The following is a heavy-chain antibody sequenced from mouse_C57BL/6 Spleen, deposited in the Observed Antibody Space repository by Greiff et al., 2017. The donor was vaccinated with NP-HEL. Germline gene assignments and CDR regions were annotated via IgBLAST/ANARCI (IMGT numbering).Heavy chain of an antibody. V-gene: IGHV6-3*01. Sequence: DVKLVESGGGLVQPGGSMKLSCVASGFTFSNYWMNWVRQSPEKGLEWVAQIRLKSDNYATHYAESVKGRSTISRDDSKSSVYLQMNNLRAEDTGIYYCTAWDVGYWGQGTTLTVSS. CDR1: GFTFSNYW. J-gene: IGHJ2*01. CDR3: TAWDVGY. CDR2: IRLKSDNYAT. D-gene: IGHD4-1*01.